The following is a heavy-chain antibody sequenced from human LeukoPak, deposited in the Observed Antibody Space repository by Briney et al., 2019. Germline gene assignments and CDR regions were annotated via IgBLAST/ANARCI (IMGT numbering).Heavy chain of an antibody. D-gene: IGHD2-15*01. Sequence: PSETLSLTCTVSGGSISSYYWSWIRQPPGKGLEWIGYIYYSGSTKYNPSLKSRVTISGDTSKNQFSPKLSSVTAADTAVYYCATATLYCSGGSCYPNYFDYWGQGTLVTVSS. J-gene: IGHJ4*02. V-gene: IGHV4-59*01. CDR3: ATATLYCSGGSCYPNYFDY. CDR1: GGSISSYY. CDR2: IYYSGST.